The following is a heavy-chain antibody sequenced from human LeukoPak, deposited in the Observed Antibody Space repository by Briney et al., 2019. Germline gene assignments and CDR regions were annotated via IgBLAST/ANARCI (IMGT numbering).Heavy chain of an antibody. Sequence: ASVKVSCKASGYTFTAYYMHWVRQAPGQGLEWMGWINPNSGGTNYAQKFQGRVTMTRDTSISTAYMELSRLRSDDTAVYYCARFRPLVAGAFIDYWGQGTLVTVSS. J-gene: IGHJ4*02. CDR1: GYTFTAYY. V-gene: IGHV1-2*02. CDR3: ARFRPLVAGAFIDY. D-gene: IGHD6-19*01. CDR2: INPNSGGT.